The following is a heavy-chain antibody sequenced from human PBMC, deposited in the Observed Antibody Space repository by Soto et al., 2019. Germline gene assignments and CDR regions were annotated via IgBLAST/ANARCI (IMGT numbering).Heavy chain of an antibody. CDR2: IIPMFGTA. D-gene: IGHD6-19*01. CDR3: ARAWSSGWQSPWCSMDV. V-gene: IGHV1-69*13. J-gene: IGHJ6*02. Sequence: GASVKVSCKASGGTFSSYAISWVRQAPGQGLEWMGGIIPMFGTADYAQKFQGRVTITADESTSTAYMELSSLRSEDTAVYYCARAWSSGWQSPWCSMDVWGQGTTVTVSS. CDR1: GGTFSSYA.